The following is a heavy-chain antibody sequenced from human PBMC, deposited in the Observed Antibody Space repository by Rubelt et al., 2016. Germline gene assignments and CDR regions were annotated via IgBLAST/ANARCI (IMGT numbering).Heavy chain of an antibody. CDR2: SSDSGST. Sequence: QVQLQESGPGLVKPSGTLSLTCAVYGGSFSGYYWSWIRQPPGKGLEWIGESSDSGSTNYNPSLKSRVTISVDTSKNQFSLKLTSVTAADTAVYFCARGGWTILGRPGPNWFDPWGQGTQVTVSS. V-gene: IGHV4-34*01. J-gene: IGHJ5*02. CDR1: GGSFSGYY. D-gene: IGHD2-2*02. CDR3: ARGGWTILGRPGPNWFDP.